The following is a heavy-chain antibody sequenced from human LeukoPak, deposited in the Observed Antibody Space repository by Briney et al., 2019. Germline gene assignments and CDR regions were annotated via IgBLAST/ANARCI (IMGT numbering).Heavy chain of an antibody. CDR1: GGTLSSYA. V-gene: IGHV1-69*04. CDR2: IIPILGIA. Sequence: GASVKVSCKASGGTLSSYAISWVRQAPGQGLEWMGRIIPILGIANYAQKFQGRVTITADKSASTAYMELSSLRSEDTAVYYCARNAAAGTTAYGMDVWGQGTTVTVSS. D-gene: IGHD6-13*01. CDR3: ARNAAAGTTAYGMDV. J-gene: IGHJ6*02.